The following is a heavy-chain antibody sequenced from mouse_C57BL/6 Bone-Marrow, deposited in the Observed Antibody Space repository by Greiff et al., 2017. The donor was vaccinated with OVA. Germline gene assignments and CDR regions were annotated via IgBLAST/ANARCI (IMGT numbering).Heavy chain of an antibody. Sequence: VQLQQSGPGLVQPSQSLSITCTVSGFSLTSYGVHWVRQSPGKGLEWLGVIWSGGSTDSNAAFISRLSISKDNSKSQVFFKMNSLQADDTAIYYCAVTTVVARDLAYWGQGTLVTVSA. J-gene: IGHJ3*01. V-gene: IGHV2-2*01. CDR2: IWSGGST. CDR3: AVTTVVARDLAY. CDR1: GFSLTSYG. D-gene: IGHD1-1*01.